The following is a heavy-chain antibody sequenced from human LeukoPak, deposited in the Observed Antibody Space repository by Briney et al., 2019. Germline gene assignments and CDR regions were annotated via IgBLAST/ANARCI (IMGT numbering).Heavy chain of an antibody. J-gene: IGHJ6*03. CDR1: GFTFSSYS. Sequence: GGSLRLSCAASGFTFSSYSMNWVRQAPGKGLEWVSYISSGGSTIYYADSVKGRFTISRDNAKNSLYLQMNSLRAEDTAVYYCARALGSSGNYWSYYYYMDVWGKGTTVTVSS. CDR3: ARALGSSGNYWSYYYYMDV. D-gene: IGHD3-22*01. V-gene: IGHV3-48*01. CDR2: ISSGGSTI.